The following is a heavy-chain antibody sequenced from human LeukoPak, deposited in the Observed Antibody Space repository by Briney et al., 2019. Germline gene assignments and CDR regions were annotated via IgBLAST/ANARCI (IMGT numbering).Heavy chain of an antibody. J-gene: IGHJ4*02. CDR1: GYTLTELS. D-gene: IGHD3-10*01. V-gene: IGHV1-24*01. Sequence: ASVKVPCKVSGYTLTELSMHWVRQTPGKGLEWMGGFDPEDGETIYAQKFQGRVTMTEDTSTDTAYMELSSLRSEDTAVYYCATPDYGSGSYFEYYFDYWGQGTLVTVSS. CDR3: ATPDYGSGSYFEYYFDY. CDR2: FDPEDGET.